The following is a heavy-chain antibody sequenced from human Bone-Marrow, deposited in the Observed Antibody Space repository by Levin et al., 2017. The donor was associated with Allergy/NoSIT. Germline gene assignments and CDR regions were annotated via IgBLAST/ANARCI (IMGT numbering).Heavy chain of an antibody. Sequence: KSSETLSLTCTVSGGSVSSGSYYWSWIRQPPGKGLEWIGHIYYSGSTNYNPSLKSRVTISVDTSKNQFSLKLSSVTAADTAVYYCARMGGYAYYNYYYMDVWGKGTTVTVSS. CDR3: ARMGGYAYYNYYYMDV. J-gene: IGHJ6*03. V-gene: IGHV4-61*01. D-gene: IGHD5-12*01. CDR1: GGSVSSGSYY. CDR2: IYYSGST.